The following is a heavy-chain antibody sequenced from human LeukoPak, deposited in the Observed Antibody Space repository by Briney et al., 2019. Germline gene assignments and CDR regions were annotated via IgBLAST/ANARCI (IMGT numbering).Heavy chain of an antibody. J-gene: IGHJ4*02. CDR1: GYAFTSYD. V-gene: IGHV1-8*01. CDR2: MNLNSGNT. Sequence: ASVKVSCKASGYAFTSYDINWVRQATGQGLEWMGWMNLNSGNTGYAQKFQGRVTMTRDTSISTAYMELSTLTSDDTAVYYCARVTGSIDYWGQGTLVTVSS. D-gene: IGHD1-26*01. CDR3: ARVTGSIDY.